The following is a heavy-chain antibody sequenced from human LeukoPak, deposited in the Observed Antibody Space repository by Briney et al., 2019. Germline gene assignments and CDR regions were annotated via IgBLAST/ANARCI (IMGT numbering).Heavy chain of an antibody. CDR1: GGSFSGYY. Sequence: KPSETLSLSCAVYGGSFSGYYWSWIRQPPGKGLEWIGEINHSGSTNYNPSLKSRVTISVDTSKNQFSLKLSSVTAADTAVYYCARGRRGYYYYMDVWGKGTTVTVSS. CDR3: ARGRRGYYYYMDV. CDR2: INHSGST. D-gene: IGHD3-10*01. V-gene: IGHV4-34*01. J-gene: IGHJ6*03.